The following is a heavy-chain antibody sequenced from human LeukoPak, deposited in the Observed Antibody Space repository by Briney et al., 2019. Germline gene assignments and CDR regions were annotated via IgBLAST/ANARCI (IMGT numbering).Heavy chain of an antibody. V-gene: IGHV3-30*18. D-gene: IGHD3-16*02. CDR2: ISYDGSNK. CDR1: GFTFSSYG. J-gene: IGHJ4*02. Sequence: GGSLRLSCAASGFTFSSYGMHWVRQAPGKGLEWVAVISYDGSNKYYADSVKGRFTISRDNSKNTLYLQMNSLRAEDTAVYYCAKNRLIVYWGQGTLVTVSS. CDR3: AKNRLIVY.